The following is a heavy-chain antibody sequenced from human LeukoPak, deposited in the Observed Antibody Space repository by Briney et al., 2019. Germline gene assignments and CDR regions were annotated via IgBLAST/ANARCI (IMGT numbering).Heavy chain of an antibody. V-gene: IGHV4-4*07. J-gene: IGHJ6*03. CDR1: GGSISSYY. Sequence: SETLSLTCTVSGGSISSYYWSWIRQPAGKGLEWIGRIYTSGSTNYNPSLKSRVTMSVDTSKNQFSLKLSSVTAADTAVYYCARETVAPYCSSTSCSYYYMDVWGKGTTVTVSS. CDR2: IYTSGST. CDR3: ARETVAPYCSSTSCSYYYMDV. D-gene: IGHD2-2*01.